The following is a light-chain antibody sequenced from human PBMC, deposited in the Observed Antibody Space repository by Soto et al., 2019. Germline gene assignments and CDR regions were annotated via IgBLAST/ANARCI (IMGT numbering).Light chain of an antibody. J-gene: IGKJ1*01. CDR2: KAS. V-gene: IGKV1-5*03. CDR3: LLDISYFPA. CDR1: QSIRSG. Sequence: DIQMTQSPSSLSASVGDRVTITCRASQSIRSGLGWYQQKPGKAPKLLIYKASSLQSGVPSRFSGSRSGTEFTLTISSLQPEDFATYYCLLDISYFPAFGQGTKVDIK.